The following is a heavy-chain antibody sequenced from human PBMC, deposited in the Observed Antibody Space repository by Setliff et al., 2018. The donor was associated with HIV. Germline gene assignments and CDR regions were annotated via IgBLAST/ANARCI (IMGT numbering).Heavy chain of an antibody. V-gene: IGHV1-46*01. Sequence: ASVKVSCKASGYTFTSYILHWVRQAAGQGLEWVGRIAPSSGGIHYAQKFQGRVTLTRDTSASTAYMELSSLRSEDTAVYYCARKGSGSSFDFEYWGQGTLVTVSS. CDR2: IAPSSGGI. D-gene: IGHD3-10*01. CDR1: GYTFTSYI. J-gene: IGHJ4*02. CDR3: ARKGSGSSFDFEY.